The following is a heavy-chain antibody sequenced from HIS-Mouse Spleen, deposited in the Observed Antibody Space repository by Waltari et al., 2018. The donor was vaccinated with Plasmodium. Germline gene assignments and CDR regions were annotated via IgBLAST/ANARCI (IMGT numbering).Heavy chain of an antibody. CDR3: ARDRGPIVGTIRAFDI. D-gene: IGHD1-26*01. CDR2: SIPILGIA. J-gene: IGHJ3*02. Sequence: QVQLVQSGAEVKKPGSSVKVSCKASGGTFSSYAISWVRQAPGQGLEWMGRSIPILGIANYAQKFQGRVTITADKSTSTAYMELSSLRSEDTAVYYCARDRGPIVGTIRAFDIWGQGTMVTVSS. CDR1: GGTFSSYA. V-gene: IGHV1-69*04.